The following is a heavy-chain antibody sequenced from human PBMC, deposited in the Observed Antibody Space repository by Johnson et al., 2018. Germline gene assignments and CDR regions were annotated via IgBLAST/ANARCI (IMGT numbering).Heavy chain of an antibody. CDR3: ANDKGSGRDTTRGYGSYYYAMDV. J-gene: IGHJ6*02. CDR1: EFTFSSYA. D-gene: IGHD3-10*01. V-gene: IGHV3-23*04. Sequence: VQLVESGGGLEQPGGSLRLSCAASEFTFSSYAMSWVRQAPGKGMEWVATIRGGGGSSYHAESVKGRFTVSRANSENMLYLQMNSLRVEDTDVYYCANDKGSGRDTTRGYGSYYYAMDVWGQGTTVTVSS. CDR2: IRGGGGSS.